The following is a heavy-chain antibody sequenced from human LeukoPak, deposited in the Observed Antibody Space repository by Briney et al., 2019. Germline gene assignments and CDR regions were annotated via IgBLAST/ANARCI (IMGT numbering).Heavy chain of an antibody. V-gene: IGHV1-18*04. D-gene: IGHD3-10*01. CDR1: GYTFTSYG. CDR3: ARAPMVRGVAHYNWFDP. Sequence: ASVKVSCKASGYTFTSYGISWERQAPGQGLEWMGCISAYNGNTNYAQKLQGRVTMTTDTSTSTAFMELRSLRSDDTAVYYCARAPMVRGVAHYNWFDPWGQGTLVTVSS. J-gene: IGHJ5*02. CDR2: ISAYNGNT.